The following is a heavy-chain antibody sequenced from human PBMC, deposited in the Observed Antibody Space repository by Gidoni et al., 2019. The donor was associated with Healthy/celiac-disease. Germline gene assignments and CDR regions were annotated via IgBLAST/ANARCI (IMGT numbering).Heavy chain of an antibody. V-gene: IGHV5-51*01. CDR1: GYSFTSYW. CDR2: IYPGDSDT. D-gene: IGHD3-3*01. J-gene: IGHJ6*02. CDR3: ARVPTPYYDFWSGYYPYYYYGMDV. Sequence: EVQLVQSGAEVKKPGESLKISCKGSGYSFTSYWIGWVRQMPGKGLEWMGIIYPGDSDTRYSPSFQGQVTISANKSISTAYLQWSSLKASDTAMYYCARVPTPYYDFWSGYYPYYYYGMDVWGQGTTVTVSS.